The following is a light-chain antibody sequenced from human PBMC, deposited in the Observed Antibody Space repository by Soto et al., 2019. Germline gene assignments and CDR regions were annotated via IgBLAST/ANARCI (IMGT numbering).Light chain of an antibody. J-gene: IGKJ4*01. CDR3: QKGYSMPLN. CDR1: QGISSY. Sequence: IQWPPSPSSLSTPVLDRVTINCRASQGISSYLAWYTPKPGKATKLLIYAASTLQSGVASRFSGSGSATDGNLTINSLQPEDLATYFCQKGYSMPLNCGGGTKVDIK. CDR2: AAS. V-gene: IGKV1-9*01.